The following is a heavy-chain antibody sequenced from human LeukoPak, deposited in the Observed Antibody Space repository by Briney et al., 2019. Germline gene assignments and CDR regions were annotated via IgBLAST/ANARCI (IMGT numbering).Heavy chain of an antibody. D-gene: IGHD1-7*01. V-gene: IGHV4-34*01. CDR1: GGSFSGYY. J-gene: IGHJ6*03. Sequence: PSETLSLTCAVYGGSFSGYYWSWIRQPPAKGLEGIGESNHSVSTNHNPSLTSRVTRHIDTSRNPFSLELSSVPAAGTAVYYCARMYNWNYGNLYYYSYMDVWGKGTPVTVSS. CDR3: ARMYNWNYGNLYYYSYMDV. CDR2: SNHSVST.